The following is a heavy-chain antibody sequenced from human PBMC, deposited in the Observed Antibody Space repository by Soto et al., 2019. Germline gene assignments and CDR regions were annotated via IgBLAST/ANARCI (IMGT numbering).Heavy chain of an antibody. J-gene: IGHJ3*02. CDR2: IIPIFGTA. V-gene: IGHV1-69*13. CDR1: GGTFSSYA. Sequence: ASVKVSCKASGGTFSSYAISWVRQAPGQGLEWMGGIIPIFGTANYAQKFQGRVTITADESTSTAYMELSSLRSEDTAVYYCARSRSYDSSGPHDAFDIWGQGTMVTVSS. CDR3: ARSRSYDSSGPHDAFDI. D-gene: IGHD3-22*01.